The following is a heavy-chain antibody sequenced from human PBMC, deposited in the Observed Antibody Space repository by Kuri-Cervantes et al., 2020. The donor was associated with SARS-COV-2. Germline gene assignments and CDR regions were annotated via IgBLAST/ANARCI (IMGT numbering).Heavy chain of an antibody. CDR2: ISGSGGST. CDR1: GFTFSSYA. Sequence: GESLKISCAASGFTFSSYAMSWVRQAPGKGLEWVSAISGSGGSTYYADSVKGRFTISRDNSKNTLYLQMNSLRAADTAVYYCARERETGCSTSCSYYFDYWGQGTLVTVSS. CDR3: ARERETGCSTSCSYYFDY. J-gene: IGHJ4*02. V-gene: IGHV3-23*01. D-gene: IGHD2-2*01.